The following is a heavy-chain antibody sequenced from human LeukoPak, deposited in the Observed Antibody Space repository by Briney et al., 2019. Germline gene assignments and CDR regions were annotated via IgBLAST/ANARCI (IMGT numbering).Heavy chain of an antibody. CDR2: IYYSGTT. CDR1: GASLTRPTYY. J-gene: IGHJ4*02. V-gene: IGHV4-61*01. Sequence: PSETLSLTCSVSGASLTRPTYYQWSWIRRPPGKGLEWIGYIYYSGTTNYNPSLKSRVTISVDTSKNQFSLNLSSVTAADTAVYFCARGTYSGYPPGSFDFWGQGTLVTVSS. D-gene: IGHD5-12*01. CDR3: ARGTYSGYPPGSFDF.